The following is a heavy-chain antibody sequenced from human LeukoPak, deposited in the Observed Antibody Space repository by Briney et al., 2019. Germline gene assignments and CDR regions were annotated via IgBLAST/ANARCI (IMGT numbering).Heavy chain of an antibody. CDR1: GYTFTSYY. D-gene: IGHD2-2*01. Sequence: ASVKVSCKTSGYTFTSYYIHWVRQAPGQGLEWLGIINPIGGTTDYAQKFQGRVTMTRDTSTSTVYMELSSLSPEDTAVYYCARGYCSSTSCSSYYYYYYYMDVWGKGTTVTVSS. V-gene: IGHV1-46*01. CDR2: INPIGGTT. CDR3: ARGYCSSTSCSSYYYYYYYMDV. J-gene: IGHJ6*03.